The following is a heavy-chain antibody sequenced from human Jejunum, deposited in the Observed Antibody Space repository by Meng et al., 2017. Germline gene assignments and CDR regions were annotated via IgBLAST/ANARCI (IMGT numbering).Heavy chain of an antibody. V-gene: IGHV3-23*01. Sequence: GESLKISCATSGFNFNTYVMTWVRQAPGKGLEWVSGISGSGDNTYYGDSVKGRFSISRDNSRDALYLQMNSLRGEDTAVYYCVRDKNDYGGNGRFDYWGQGTLVTVSS. CDR2: ISGSGDNT. J-gene: IGHJ4*02. CDR1: GFNFNTYV. D-gene: IGHD4-23*01. CDR3: VRDKNDYGGNGRFDY.